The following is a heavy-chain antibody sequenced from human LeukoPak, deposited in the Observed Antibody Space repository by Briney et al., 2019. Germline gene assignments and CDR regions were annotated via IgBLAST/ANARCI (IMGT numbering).Heavy chain of an antibody. V-gene: IGHV1-2*02. J-gene: IGHJ6*03. CDR2: INPNSGGT. Sequence: ASVRVSCTAPGYTFTGYYMHWVRQAPGQGLEWMGWINPNSGGTNYAQKFQGRVTMTRDTSISTAYMELSRLRSDDTAVYYCARDRCSSTSCPEDYYYYYMDVWGKGTTVTASS. CDR1: GYTFTGYY. CDR3: ARDRCSSTSCPEDYYYYYMDV. D-gene: IGHD2-2*01.